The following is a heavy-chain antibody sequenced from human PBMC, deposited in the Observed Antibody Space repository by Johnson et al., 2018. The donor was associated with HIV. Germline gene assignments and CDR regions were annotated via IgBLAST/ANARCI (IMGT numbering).Heavy chain of an antibody. V-gene: IGHV3-30*04. J-gene: IGHJ3*02. CDR2: ISYDGRDA. CDR1: GFAFSSYA. CDR3: ARDHRAYCGGDCYSDAFDI. Sequence: QVQLVESGGGVVQPGTSLRLSCTASGFAFSSYALHWVRQAPGKGLEWVAVISYDGRDAYYADSVKGRFPSSRDNSKTTLYLQMNSLRAEDTAVYYCARDHRAYCGGDCYSDAFDIWGQGTMVTVSS. D-gene: IGHD2-21*02.